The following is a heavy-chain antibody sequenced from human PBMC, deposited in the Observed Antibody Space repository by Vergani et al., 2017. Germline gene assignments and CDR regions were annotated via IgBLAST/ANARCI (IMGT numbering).Heavy chain of an antibody. Sequence: QVQLVQSGAEVRKPGASVKVSCKASGYTFSTYGITWVRLAPGQGLEWMGWISVYSGDTSYEQKFQGRVTMTTDTSTSTAYMDLRSLRSDDTAVYYCARGEKTGTARYWGQGTLVTVSS. CDR1: GYTFSTYG. D-gene: IGHD1-7*01. J-gene: IGHJ4*02. V-gene: IGHV1-18*04. CDR2: ISVYSGDT. CDR3: ARGEKTGTARY.